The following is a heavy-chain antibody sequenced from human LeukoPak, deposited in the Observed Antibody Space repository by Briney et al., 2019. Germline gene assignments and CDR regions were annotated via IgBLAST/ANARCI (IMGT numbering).Heavy chain of an antibody. J-gene: IGHJ4*02. CDR3: ARDQGGSYDY. Sequence: EASVKVSCTASGYTFTSYAMHWVRQAPGQRLEWMGWINAGNGNTRYSQKFQGRVTITRDTSASTAYMELSSLRSEDTAVYYCARDQGGSYDYWGQGTLVTVSS. CDR1: GYTFTSYA. V-gene: IGHV1-3*01. D-gene: IGHD1-26*01. CDR2: INAGNGNT.